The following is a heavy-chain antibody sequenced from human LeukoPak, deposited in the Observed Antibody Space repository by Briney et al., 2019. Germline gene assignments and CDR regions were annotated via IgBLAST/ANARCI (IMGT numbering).Heavy chain of an antibody. D-gene: IGHD3-16*01. CDR3: ARVGAIPGIDP. Sequence: PSETLSLTCAVSGYSITEGFSWGWIRQPPGRGLEWIASISYYGSTYSKSTLQSRLTISRDTSKNEFSLRLTSVTATDTAVYYCARVGAIPGIDPWGQGTPVTVSS. J-gene: IGHJ5*02. CDR2: ISYYGST. CDR1: GYSITEGFS. V-gene: IGHV4-38-2*01.